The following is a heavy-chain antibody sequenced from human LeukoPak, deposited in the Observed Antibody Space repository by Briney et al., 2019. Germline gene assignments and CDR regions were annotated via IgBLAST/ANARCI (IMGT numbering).Heavy chain of an antibody. CDR2: ISAYNGNT. D-gene: IGHD2-2*01. V-gene: IGHV1-18*01. J-gene: IGHJ6*02. Sequence: GASVKVSCKASGYTFTSYGISWVRQAPGQGLEWVGWISAYNGNTNYAQKLQGRVTMTTDTSTSTAYMELRSLRSDDTAVYYCASGDIVVVPAAMNYYYGMGVWGQGTTVTVSS. CDR1: GYTFTSYG. CDR3: ASGDIVVVPAAMNYYYGMGV.